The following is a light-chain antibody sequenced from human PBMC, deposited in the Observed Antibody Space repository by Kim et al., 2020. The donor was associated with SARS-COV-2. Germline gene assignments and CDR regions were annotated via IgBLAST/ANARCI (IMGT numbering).Light chain of an antibody. CDR2: DDN. Sequence: VPPACTRGRGGIASSLWHWYHERPGSAPSTVFYDDNERPSGVPDRFSGSIESSSNTASLPISGLRTEDEADYYCQSYDSSKDCVFGGGTQLTVL. CDR3: QSYDSSKDCV. CDR1: RGGIASSL. J-gene: IGLJ3*02. V-gene: IGLV6-57*03.